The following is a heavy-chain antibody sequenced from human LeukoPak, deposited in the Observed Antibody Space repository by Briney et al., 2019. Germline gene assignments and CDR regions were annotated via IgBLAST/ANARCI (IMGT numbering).Heavy chain of an antibody. Sequence: SQTLSLTCTVSGGSISSGSYYWSWIRQPAGKGLEWIGRIYTSGSTNYNPSLKSRVTISVDTSKNQFSLKLSSVTAADTAVYYCARGESVRGDPKSRRWFDPWGQGTLVTVSS. CDR2: IYTSGST. J-gene: IGHJ5*02. CDR3: ARGESVRGDPKSRRWFDP. V-gene: IGHV4-61*02. CDR1: GGSISSGSYY. D-gene: IGHD3-10*01.